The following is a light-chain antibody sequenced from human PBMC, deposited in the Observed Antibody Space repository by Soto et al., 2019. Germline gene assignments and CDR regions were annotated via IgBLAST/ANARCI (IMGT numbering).Light chain of an antibody. Sequence: ETVMTQSPATLSVSPGESATLSCRASQSIGTNLAWYQQKPGQSPRLLIFGASTRAAGIPARFSGSGSGTDFSLTFSSLQSEDFAIYYCQQYDSWPITFGQGTRLEIK. CDR3: QQYDSWPIT. CDR2: GAS. J-gene: IGKJ5*01. CDR1: QSIGTN. V-gene: IGKV3-15*01.